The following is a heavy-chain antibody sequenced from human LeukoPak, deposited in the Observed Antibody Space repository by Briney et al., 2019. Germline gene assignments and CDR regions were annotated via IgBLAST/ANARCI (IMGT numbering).Heavy chain of an antibody. CDR1: GGSINSYY. Sequence: PSETLSLTCTISGGSINSYYWSWIRQSPGRGLEWIGYISYSGTTNYNPSLKSRVTMSVDTSKNQFSLKLSSVTAADTALYYCARGSVSYYDRGAFDIWGQGTRVTMSS. J-gene: IGHJ3*02. D-gene: IGHD1-26*01. CDR3: ARGSVSYYDRGAFDI. CDR2: ISYSGTT. V-gene: IGHV4-59*01.